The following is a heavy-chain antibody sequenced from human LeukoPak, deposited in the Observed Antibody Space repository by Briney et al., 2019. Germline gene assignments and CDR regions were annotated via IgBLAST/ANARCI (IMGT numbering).Heavy chain of an antibody. D-gene: IGHD1-14*01. J-gene: IGHJ3*02. V-gene: IGHV4-31*03. Sequence: PSETLSLTCTVSGGSISSGGYYWSWIRQHPGKGLEWIGYIYYSGSTYYNPSLKSRVTISVDTSKNQFSLKLSSVTAADTAVYYCARDPNLLAFDIWGQGTMVTVSS. CDR3: ARDPNLLAFDI. CDR1: GGSISSGGYY. CDR2: IYYSGST.